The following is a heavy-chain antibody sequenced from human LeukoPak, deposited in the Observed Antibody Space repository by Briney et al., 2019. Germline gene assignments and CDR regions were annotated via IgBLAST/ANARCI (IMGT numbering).Heavy chain of an antibody. J-gene: IGHJ4*02. D-gene: IGHD1-26*01. CDR1: GGSISTYY. Sequence: SETLSLTCTVSGGSISTYYWSWIRQPPGKGLEWIGYIDYTGSTNFNPSLKSRVTISVDTPKNQFSLKLSSVTAADTAVYYCARGWVYFDYWGQGTLVTVSS. V-gene: IGHV4-59*01. CDR3: ARGWVYFDY. CDR2: IDYTGST.